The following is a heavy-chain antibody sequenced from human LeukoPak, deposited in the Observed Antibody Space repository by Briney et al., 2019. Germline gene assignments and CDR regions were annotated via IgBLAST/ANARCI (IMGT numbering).Heavy chain of an antibody. J-gene: IGHJ5*02. Sequence: ASVKVSCKASVYTFTSYYMHWVRQAPGQGLEWMGIINPSGGSTSYAQKFQGRVTMTRDTSTSTVYMELSSLRSEDTAVYYCARDYVVPAAMSHPTTIGWFDPWGQGTLVTVSS. D-gene: IGHD2-2*01. V-gene: IGHV1-46*01. CDR2: INPSGGST. CDR1: VYTFTSYY. CDR3: ARDYVVPAAMSHPTTIGWFDP.